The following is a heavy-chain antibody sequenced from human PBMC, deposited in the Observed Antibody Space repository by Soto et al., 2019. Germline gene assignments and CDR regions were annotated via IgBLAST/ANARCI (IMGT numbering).Heavy chain of an antibody. J-gene: IGHJ6*02. Sequence: SLRLSCAASGFTFNNYGMNWVRQAPGKGLEWVAIISNDGSNKYYIESVRGRFTISRDNSKNMLFLQMNSLRVEDTAVYFCTKDGRFDSDGSLYYYYFSMTVWAQRTTVTVSS. D-gene: IGHD2-15*01. CDR1: GFTFNNYG. V-gene: IGHV3-30*18. CDR3: TKDGRFDSDGSLYYYYFSMTV. CDR2: ISNDGSNK.